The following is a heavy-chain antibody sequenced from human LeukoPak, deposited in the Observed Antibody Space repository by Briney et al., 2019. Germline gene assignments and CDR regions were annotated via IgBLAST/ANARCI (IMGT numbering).Heavy chain of an antibody. J-gene: IGHJ6*03. CDR1: GGSISSGSYY. D-gene: IGHD5-18*01. Sequence: SSETLSLTCTVSGGSISSGSYYWSWIWQPAGKGLEWIGRIYTSGSTNYNPSLKSRVTISVDTSKNQFSLKLSSVTAADTAVYYCARDRYSYGSYYYYYMDVWGKGTTVTVSS. CDR3: ARDRYSYGSYYYYYMDV. CDR2: IYTSGST. V-gene: IGHV4-61*02.